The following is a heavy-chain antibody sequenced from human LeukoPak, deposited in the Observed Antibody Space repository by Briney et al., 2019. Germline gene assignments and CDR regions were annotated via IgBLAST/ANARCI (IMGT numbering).Heavy chain of an antibody. Sequence: SGTLSLTCTVSGVSISSYYWNWVRQPAGKGLEWIGHIYRSGTTKYSPCLKSRGTTSVDKLNNHISPTLSYVIPDEPPVLYCVRESASASSLDYWGQGNLVTVSS. V-gene: IGHV4-4*07. CDR2: IYRSGTT. CDR3: VRESASASSLDY. J-gene: IGHJ4*02. D-gene: IGHD6-6*01. CDR1: GVSISSYY.